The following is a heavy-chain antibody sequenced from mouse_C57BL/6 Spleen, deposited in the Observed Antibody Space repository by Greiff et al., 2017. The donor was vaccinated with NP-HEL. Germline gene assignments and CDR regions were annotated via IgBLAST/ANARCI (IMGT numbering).Heavy chain of an antibody. CDR1: GYAFSSSW. V-gene: IGHV1-82*01. Sequence: QVQLQQSGPELVKPGASVKISCKASGYAFSSSWMNWVKQRPGKGLEWIGRIYPGDGDTNYNGKFKGKATLTADKSSSTAYMQLSSLTSEDSAVYFCARNYVAMDYWGQGTSVTVSS. CDR3: ARNYVAMDY. D-gene: IGHD1-1*01. CDR2: IYPGDGDT. J-gene: IGHJ4*01.